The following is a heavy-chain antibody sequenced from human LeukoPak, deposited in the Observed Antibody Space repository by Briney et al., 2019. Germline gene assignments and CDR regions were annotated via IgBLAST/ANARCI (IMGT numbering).Heavy chain of an antibody. CDR2: TYYRSTWYN. CDR1: GDSVSSNSVT. D-gene: IGHD6-19*01. Sequence: SQTLSLTCAISGDSVSSNSVTWNWIRQSPSRGLEWLGRTYYRSTWYNDYAVSVRGRITVNPDTSKSQFSLHLNSVTPEDTAVYYCARDKGSSGWLSYFDYWGQGTLVTVSS. J-gene: IGHJ4*02. V-gene: IGHV6-1*01. CDR3: ARDKGSSGWLSYFDY.